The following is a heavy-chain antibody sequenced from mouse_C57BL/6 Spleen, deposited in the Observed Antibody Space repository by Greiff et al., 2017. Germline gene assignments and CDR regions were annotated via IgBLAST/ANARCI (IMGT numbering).Heavy chain of an antibody. D-gene: IGHD1-1*01. CDR2: INPNNSGT. Sequence: EVKVVESGPELVKPGASVKIPCKASGYTFTDYNMDWVKQSHGKSLEWIGDINPNNSGTIYNQKFKGKATLTVDKSSSTAYMELRSLTSEDTAVYYCARGGYYGSSSGYFDVWGTGTTVTVSS. V-gene: IGHV1-18*01. CDR1: GYTFTDYN. J-gene: IGHJ1*03. CDR3: ARGGYYGSSSGYFDV.